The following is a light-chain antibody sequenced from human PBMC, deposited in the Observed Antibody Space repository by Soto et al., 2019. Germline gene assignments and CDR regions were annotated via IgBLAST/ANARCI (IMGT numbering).Light chain of an antibody. CDR1: QDIGYH. V-gene: IGKV1-17*01. CDR3: QLHTTYPRP. Sequence: ILMTQSPSSLSAFVGDRVTITCRASQDIGYHLGWFQQKPGKAPKRLIYSASSLDSGVPSRFSATGSGTEFTFTISSLHPEDFATYYCQLHTTYPRPFGQGTKVDIK. CDR2: SAS. J-gene: IGKJ1*01.